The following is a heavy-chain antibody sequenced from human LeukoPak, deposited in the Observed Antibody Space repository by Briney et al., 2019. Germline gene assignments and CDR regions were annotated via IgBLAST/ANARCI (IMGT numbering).Heavy chain of an antibody. V-gene: IGHV4-59*12. CDR3: ARGGARGVIVY. CDR2: IYYSGST. J-gene: IGHJ4*02. Sequence: SETLSLTCTVSGGSISSYYWSWIRQPPGKGLEWIGYIYYSGSTNYNPSLKSRVTISVDTSKNQFSLKLSSVTAADTAVYYCARGGARGVIVYWGQGTLVTVSS. CDR1: GGSISSYY. D-gene: IGHD3-10*01.